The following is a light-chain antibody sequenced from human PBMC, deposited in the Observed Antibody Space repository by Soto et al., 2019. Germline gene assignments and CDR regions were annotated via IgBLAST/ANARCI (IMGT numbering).Light chain of an antibody. CDR2: GAS. Sequence: EIVMTQSPATLSVSPGERATLSCRASQSVSSNLAWYQQKPGQAPRLLIYGASTRATGIPARFSGSGSGTEFTLTISSLQSADFAVYYCQQYNKWPQVTFGQGTRLEI. CDR3: QQYNKWPQVT. V-gene: IGKV3-15*01. J-gene: IGKJ5*01. CDR1: QSVSSN.